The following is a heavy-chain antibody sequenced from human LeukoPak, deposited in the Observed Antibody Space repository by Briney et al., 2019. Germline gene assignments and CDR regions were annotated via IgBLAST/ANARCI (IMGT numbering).Heavy chain of an antibody. CDR2: IYHSGST. CDR1: GYSISSGYY. D-gene: IGHD3-10*01. CDR3: ATAGIGIRYYMDV. V-gene: IGHV4-38-2*01. Sequence: SETLSLTCAVSGYSISSGYYWGWIRQPPGKGLEWIGNIYHSGSTYYNPSLRSRVTISVDTSKNQFSLKLSSVTAADTAVYYCATAGIGIRYYMDVWSKGTTVTVSS. J-gene: IGHJ6*03.